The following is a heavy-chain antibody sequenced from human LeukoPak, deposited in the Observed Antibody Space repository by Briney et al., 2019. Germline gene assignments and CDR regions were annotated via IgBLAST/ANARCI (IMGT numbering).Heavy chain of an antibody. CDR3: ARAQVLWFGKLSVPQSFDH. V-gene: IGHV4-34*01. D-gene: IGHD3-10*01. Sequence: AETLSLTCAVSGESFSDYYWTWIRQSPLKGLEWIGEINHSGRTYYNPSLKSRVTISVDTSKNQFSLMLTSMTTADAAVYYCARAQVLWFGKLSVPQSFDHWGQGTLVTVSS. CDR2: INHSGRT. J-gene: IGHJ4*02. CDR1: GESFSDYY.